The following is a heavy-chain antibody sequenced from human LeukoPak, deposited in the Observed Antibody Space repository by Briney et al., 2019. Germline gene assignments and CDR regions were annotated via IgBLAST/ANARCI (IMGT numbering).Heavy chain of an antibody. Sequence: ASVKVSCKASGYTFTGYYMHWVRQAPGQGLEWMGWINPNSGGTNYAQKFQGRVTMTRDTSISTAYMELSRLRSDDTAVYYCARARSITIFGVASYWGQGTLVTVSP. CDR3: ARARSITIFGVASY. D-gene: IGHD3-3*01. J-gene: IGHJ4*02. CDR2: INPNSGGT. CDR1: GYTFTGYY. V-gene: IGHV1-2*02.